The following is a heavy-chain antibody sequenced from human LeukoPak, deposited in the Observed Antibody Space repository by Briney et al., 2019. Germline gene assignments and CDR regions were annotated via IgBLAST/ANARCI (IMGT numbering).Heavy chain of an antibody. J-gene: IGHJ4*02. CDR3: ARGPGLERFDY. CDR1: GGTFSSYA. V-gene: IGHV1-69*05. D-gene: IGHD1-1*01. CDR2: IIPIFGTA. Sequence: SVKVSCEASGGTFSSYAISWVRQAPGQGLEWMGGIIPIFGTANYAQKFHGRVTITTDESTSTAYMEPSSLRSEDTAVYYCARGPGLERFDYWGQGTLVTVSS.